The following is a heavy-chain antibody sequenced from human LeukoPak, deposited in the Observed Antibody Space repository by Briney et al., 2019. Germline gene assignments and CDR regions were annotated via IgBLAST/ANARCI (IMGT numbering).Heavy chain of an antibody. V-gene: IGHV3-23*01. J-gene: IGHJ4*02. CDR3: AKANSCSGGSCYYFDY. CDR2: IGGSGGGT. Sequence: GGSLRLSCAASGFTFSSYAMGWVRQAPGKGLEWVSSIGGSGGGTYYADSVKGRFTISRDNSKNTLYLQMNSLRAEDTAVYYCAKANSCSGGSCYYFDYWGQGTLVTVSS. D-gene: IGHD2-15*01. CDR1: GFTFSSYA.